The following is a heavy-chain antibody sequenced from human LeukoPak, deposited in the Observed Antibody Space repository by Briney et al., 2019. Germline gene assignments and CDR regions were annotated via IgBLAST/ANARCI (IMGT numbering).Heavy chain of an antibody. D-gene: IGHD6-19*01. CDR2: IWYDGSNK. Sequence: PGGSLRLSCAASGFIFRIYGMHWVRQAPGKGLEWVAVIWYDGSNKYYADSVKGRFTISRDNSKNTLYLQMNSLRAEDTAVYYCARDKIGYSSGWYDLGYWGQGTLVTVSS. V-gene: IGHV3-33*08. CDR1: GFIFRIYG. CDR3: ARDKIGYSSGWYDLGY. J-gene: IGHJ4*02.